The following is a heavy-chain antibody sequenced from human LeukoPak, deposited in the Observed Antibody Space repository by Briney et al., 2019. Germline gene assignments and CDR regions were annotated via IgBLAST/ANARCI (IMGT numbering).Heavy chain of an antibody. CDR1: GFTVSHNY. J-gene: IGHJ4*02. CDR3: ARRARENRAYYFDY. CDR2: IYIDGTT. V-gene: IGHV3-53*01. Sequence: GGSLRLSCAASGFTVSHNYMTWVRQAPGKGLEWISVIYIDGTTYYADSVKGRFTVSRDQANNTLYLQMNTLRDEDTAVYYCARRARENRAYYFDYWGQGSLVTVSS.